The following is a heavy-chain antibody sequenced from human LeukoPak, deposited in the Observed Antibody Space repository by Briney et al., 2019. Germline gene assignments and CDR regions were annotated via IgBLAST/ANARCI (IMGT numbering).Heavy chain of an antibody. CDR3: ARGVPNNMITIFGVLINAPWFDP. Sequence: SETLSLTCAVYGGSFSGCYWSWIRLPPGKGLEWIGEINHSGSTNYNPSLKSRVTISVDTSKNQFSLKLSSVTAADTAVYYCARGVPNNMITIFGVLINAPWFDPWGQGTLVTVSS. V-gene: IGHV4-34*01. CDR1: GGSFSGCY. J-gene: IGHJ5*02. CDR2: INHSGST. D-gene: IGHD3-3*01.